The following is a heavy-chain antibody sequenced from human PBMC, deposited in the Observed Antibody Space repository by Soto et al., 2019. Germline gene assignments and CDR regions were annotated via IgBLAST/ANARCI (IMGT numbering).Heavy chain of an antibody. V-gene: IGHV4-4*07. J-gene: IGHJ4*02. CDR2: FSLRGTT. CDR1: GASITGSSY. D-gene: IGHD2-8*02. Sequence: QVQLQESGPGLMKPSETLSLTCTVSGASITGSSYWIWIRQPAGKGLEWIGRFSLRGTTSYNPSLRSRATMSADVSKNQFSRRLTSVTAADTALYYCARGMTPPGAPAWYYFDSWGQGTLVTVSS. CDR3: ARGMTPPGAPAWYYFDS.